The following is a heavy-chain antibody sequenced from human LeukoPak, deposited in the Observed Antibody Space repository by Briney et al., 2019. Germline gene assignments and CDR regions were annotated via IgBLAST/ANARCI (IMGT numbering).Heavy chain of an antibody. D-gene: IGHD5-12*01. CDR3: AKGGLVATISGY. J-gene: IGHJ4*02. CDR2: ISGSGGST. Sequence: GGSLRLSCAASGFTFSSYGMSWVRQAPGKGLEWVSAISGSGGSTYYADSVKGRFTISRDNSKNTLYLQMNSLRAEDTAVYYCAKGGLVATISGYWGQGTLVTVSS. V-gene: IGHV3-23*01. CDR1: GFTFSSYG.